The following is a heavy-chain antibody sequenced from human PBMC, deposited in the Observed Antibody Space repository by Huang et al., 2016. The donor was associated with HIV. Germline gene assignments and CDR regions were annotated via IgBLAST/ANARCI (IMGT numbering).Heavy chain of an antibody. CDR3: ARAYHYDSNAIWGLDL. D-gene: IGHD3-22*01. CDR2: ITSSSDYI. J-gene: IGHJ5*02. V-gene: IGHV3-21*02. Sequence: EVQLVQSGGGLVKPGGSLRLSCAASGFPFSVYSMNWVRQAPGRGLEGVSSITSSSDYIYNADSVKGRFTVSRDNAKNSLYLQMNSLKAEDTAVYYCARAYHYDSNAIWGLDLWGQGTLVTVSS. CDR1: GFPFSVYS.